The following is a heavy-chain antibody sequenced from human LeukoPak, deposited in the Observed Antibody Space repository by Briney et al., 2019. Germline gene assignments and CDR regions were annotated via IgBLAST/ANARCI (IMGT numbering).Heavy chain of an antibody. CDR3: VFPGGDYVYFDY. CDR1: GYTFTSYY. J-gene: IGHJ4*02. V-gene: IGHV1-46*01. D-gene: IGHD4-17*01. Sequence: ASVKVSCKASGYTFTSYYMHWVRQAPVQGLEWMGLINPSSGYTTYAQKFQGRVTMTWDTPTSTVYMELNSLRSEDTAVYYCVFPGGDYVYFDYWGLGTLVTVSS. CDR2: INPSSGYT.